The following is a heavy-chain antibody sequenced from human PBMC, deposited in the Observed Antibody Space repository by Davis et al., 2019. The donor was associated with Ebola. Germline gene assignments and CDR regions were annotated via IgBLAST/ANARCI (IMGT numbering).Heavy chain of an antibody. CDR1: GYTFIGYY. CDR3: ARHKTGDLDAFDI. J-gene: IGHJ3*02. V-gene: IGHV1-2*02. Sequence: ASVKVSCKASGYTFIGYYIHWVRQAPGQGLEWMGWINPHGGGTNYAQRFQDRVNMTRDKSIRTAYLQWSSLKASDTAIYYCARHKTGDLDAFDIWGQGTMVTVSS. CDR2: INPHGGGT. D-gene: IGHD7-27*01.